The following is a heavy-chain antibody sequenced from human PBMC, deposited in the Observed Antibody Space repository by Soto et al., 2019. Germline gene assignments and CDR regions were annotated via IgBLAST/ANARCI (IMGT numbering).Heavy chain of an antibody. Sequence: ASVKVSCKVSGYTLTELSMHWVRQAPGKGLEWMGGFDPEDGETIYAQKFQGRVTMTEDTSTDTAYMELSSLRSEDTAVYYCATDQRALDAFDIWGQGTMVTVSS. CDR3: ATDQRALDAFDI. J-gene: IGHJ3*02. CDR2: FDPEDGET. CDR1: GYTLTELS. V-gene: IGHV1-24*01.